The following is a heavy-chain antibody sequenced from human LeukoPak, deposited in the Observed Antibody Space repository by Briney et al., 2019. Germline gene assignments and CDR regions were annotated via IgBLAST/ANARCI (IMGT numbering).Heavy chain of an antibody. CDR2: IRYDGSNK. J-gene: IGHJ4*02. V-gene: IGHV3-30*02. D-gene: IGHD1-26*01. CDR3: AKENKSFRPWELLGDFDY. CDR1: GFTFSSYG. Sequence: PGGSLRLSCAASGFTFSSYGMHWVRQAPGKGLEWVAFIRYDGSNKYYADSVKGRFTTSRDNSKNTLYLQMNSLRAEDTAVYYCAKENKSFRPWELLGDFDYWGQGTLVTVSS.